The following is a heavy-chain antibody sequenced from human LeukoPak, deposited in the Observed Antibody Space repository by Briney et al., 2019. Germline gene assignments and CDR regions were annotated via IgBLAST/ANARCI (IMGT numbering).Heavy chain of an antibody. CDR3: ARDAYDILTGSARNFDY. D-gene: IGHD3-9*01. CDR2: ISAYNGNT. J-gene: IGHJ4*02. V-gene: IGHV1-18*01. Sequence: ASVKVSCKASGYTFTSYGISWVRQAPGQGLEWMGWISAYNGNTNYAQKLQGRVTMTTDTSTSTAYMELRSLRPDDTAVYYCARDAYDILTGSARNFDYWGQGTLVTVSS. CDR1: GYTFTSYG.